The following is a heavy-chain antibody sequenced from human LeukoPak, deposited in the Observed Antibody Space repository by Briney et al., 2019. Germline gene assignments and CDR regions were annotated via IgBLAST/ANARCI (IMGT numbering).Heavy chain of an antibody. Sequence: SETLSLTCTVSGGSISSSSYYWGWIRQPPGKGLEWIGSIYYSGSTYYNPSLKSRVTISVDTSKNQFSLKLSSVTAADTAVYYCARGFTYYYGSGSYYWFDPWGQGTLVTVSS. V-gene: IGHV4-39*01. J-gene: IGHJ5*02. D-gene: IGHD3-10*01. CDR3: ARGFTYYYGSGSYYWFDP. CDR2: IYYSGST. CDR1: GGSISSSSYY.